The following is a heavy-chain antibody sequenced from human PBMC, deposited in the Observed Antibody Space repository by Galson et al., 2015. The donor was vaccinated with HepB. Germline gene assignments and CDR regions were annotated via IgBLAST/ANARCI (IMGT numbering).Heavy chain of an antibody. D-gene: IGHD3-10*01. J-gene: IGHJ4*02. Sequence: SVKVSCKASGYTFTGYYMHWVRQAPGQGLEWMGRINPNSGGTNYAQKFQGRVTMTRDTSISTAYMEPSRLRSDDTAVYYCATGVPSYGSGSYLRSRPLAIWGQGTLVTVSS. CDR3: ATGVPSYGSGSYLRSRPLAI. CDR1: GYTFTGYY. V-gene: IGHV1-2*06. CDR2: INPNSGGT.